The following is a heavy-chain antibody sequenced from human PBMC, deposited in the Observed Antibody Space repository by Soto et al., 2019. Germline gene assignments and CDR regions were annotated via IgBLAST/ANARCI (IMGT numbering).Heavy chain of an antibody. V-gene: IGHV3-11*01. J-gene: IGHJ4*02. D-gene: IGHD1-26*01. CDR2: IRTSGSAI. CDR3: ARLSGTYLEY. CDR1: GFTLSDSY. Sequence: QAQLVESGGGLVKPGGSLRLSCAASGFTLSDSYMSWIRQAPGKGLEWISYIRTSGSAINYADSVKGRFTISRDNAKNSLHLQMNSLRAEDTAVYYCARLSGTYLEYWGQGTLVSVSS.